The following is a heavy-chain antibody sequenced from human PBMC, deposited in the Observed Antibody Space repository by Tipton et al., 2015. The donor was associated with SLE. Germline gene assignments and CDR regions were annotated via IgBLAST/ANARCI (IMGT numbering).Heavy chain of an antibody. CDR1: GGSVSSSHYY. CDR3: ARYCGSATCLGFWFS. CDR2: VYYSGTT. D-gene: IGHD2-2*01. Sequence: LSCTVSGGSVSSSHYYWGWIRQPPGKGLEWIGSVYYSGTTYYNSSLKSRVTMSVDTSKNQFSLRLNSVTAADTAVYYCARYCGSATCLGFWFSWGQGTLVTVSS. J-gene: IGHJ5*02. V-gene: IGHV4-39*07.